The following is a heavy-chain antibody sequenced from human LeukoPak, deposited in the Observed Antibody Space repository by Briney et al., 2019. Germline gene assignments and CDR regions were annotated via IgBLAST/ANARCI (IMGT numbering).Heavy chain of an antibody. J-gene: IGHJ5*02. V-gene: IGHV4-30-4*08. Sequence: SETLSLTCTVSGGSISSGDYYWIWIRQPPGKGLEWIGYIYYSGSTYYNPSLKSRVTISVDTSKNQFSLKLSSVTAADTAVYYCARAGVFAWFDPWGQGTLVTVSS. CDR1: GGSISSGDYY. D-gene: IGHD1-14*01. CDR3: ARAGVFAWFDP. CDR2: IYYSGST.